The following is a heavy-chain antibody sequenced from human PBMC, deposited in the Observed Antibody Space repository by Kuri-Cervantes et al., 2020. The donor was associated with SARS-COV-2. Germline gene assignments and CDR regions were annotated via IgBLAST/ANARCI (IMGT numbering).Heavy chain of an antibody. CDR3: ARGSHQYYYDSSGYYDY. J-gene: IGHJ4*02. D-gene: IGHD3-22*01. CDR2: IYHTGST. CDR1: GYSISSGYY. Sequence: SETLSLTCSVSGYSISSGYYWGWIRQPPGKGLEWIGNIYHTGSTYDNPTLKSRVTLSVDTSKNQFSLKLSSVTAADTAVYYCARGSHQYYYDSSGYYDYWGQGTLVTVSS. V-gene: IGHV4-38-2*02.